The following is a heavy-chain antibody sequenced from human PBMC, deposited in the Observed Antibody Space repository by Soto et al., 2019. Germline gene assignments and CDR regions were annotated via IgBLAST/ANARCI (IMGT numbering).Heavy chain of an antibody. V-gene: IGHV1-46*01. CDR1: GYTFTSYY. Sequence: GASVKVSCKASGYTFTSYYMHWVRQAPGQGLEWMGIINPSGGSTSYAQKFQGRVTMTRDTSTSTVYMELSSLRSEDAAVYYCARGLSDYGDAYYLDYWGQGTLVTVSS. J-gene: IGHJ4*02. CDR2: INPSGGST. D-gene: IGHD4-17*01. CDR3: ARGLSDYGDAYYLDY.